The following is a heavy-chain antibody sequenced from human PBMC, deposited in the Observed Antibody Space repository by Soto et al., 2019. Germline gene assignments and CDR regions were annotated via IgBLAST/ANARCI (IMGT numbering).Heavy chain of an antibody. Sequence: QVQLVESGGGEVQPGRALRLSCATSGYTFSSYGMHWVRQGPGKGLEWVAVIWYDGTNKYYADSVNGRFTISRDDSKNTLYLQMNSLRAEDTAVYYCARGPMTTVTTWGDWYFDLWGRGTLVTVSS. V-gene: IGHV3-33*01. J-gene: IGHJ2*01. D-gene: IGHD4-17*01. CDR3: ARGPMTTVTTWGDWYFDL. CDR1: GYTFSSYG. CDR2: IWYDGTNK.